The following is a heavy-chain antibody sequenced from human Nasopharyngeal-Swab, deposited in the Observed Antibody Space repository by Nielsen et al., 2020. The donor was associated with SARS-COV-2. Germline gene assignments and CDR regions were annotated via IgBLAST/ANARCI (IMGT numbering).Heavy chain of an antibody. V-gene: IGHV1-3*01. Sequence: ASVKVSCKASGYTFTSYVMHWVRQAPGQRLEWMGWINAGNGNTKYSQNFQGRVTVTRDTSASTAYMELSSLRSEDTAVYYCARAQGVGSGWTLPWHWGQSTLVTVSS. CDR1: GYTFTSYV. J-gene: IGHJ1*01. CDR2: INAGNGNT. D-gene: IGHD6-19*01. CDR3: ARAQGVGSGWTLPWH.